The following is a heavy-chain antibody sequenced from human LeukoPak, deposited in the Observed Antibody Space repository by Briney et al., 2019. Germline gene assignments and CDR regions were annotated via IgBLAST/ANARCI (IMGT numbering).Heavy chain of an antibody. Sequence: PSETLSLTCTVSGGPISSGSYYWSWIRQPAGKGLEWIGRIYTSGSTNYNPSLKSRVTISVDTSKNQFSLKLSSVTAADTAVYYCASMTYYYDSSGYYYEGNFDYWGQGTLVTVSS. CDR3: ASMTYYYDSSGYYYEGNFDY. V-gene: IGHV4-61*02. D-gene: IGHD3-22*01. J-gene: IGHJ4*02. CDR2: IYTSGST. CDR1: GGPISSGSYY.